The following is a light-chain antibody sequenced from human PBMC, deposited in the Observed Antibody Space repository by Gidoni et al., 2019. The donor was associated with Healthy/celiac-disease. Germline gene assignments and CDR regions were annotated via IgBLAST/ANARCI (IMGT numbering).Light chain of an antibody. CDR1: SCNIGAGYD. CDR3: QSYYSSLRGYV. J-gene: IGLJ1*01. CDR2: GNS. V-gene: IGLV1-40*01. Sequence: QSVLTQPPSVSGAPGRRVTISCTGSSCNIGAGYDVHWYQQLPGTAPKLLIYGNSNRPSGVPDRFSGSKSGTSASLAITGLQAEHDADYYCQSYYSSLRGYVFGTGTKVTVL.